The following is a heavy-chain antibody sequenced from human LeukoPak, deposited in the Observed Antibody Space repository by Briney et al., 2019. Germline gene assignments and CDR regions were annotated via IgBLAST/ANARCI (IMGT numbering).Heavy chain of an antibody. CDR2: INPNTGGP. D-gene: IGHD2-15*01. V-gene: IGHV1-2*02. Sequence: ASVKVSCKASGYTFTGYYLHWVRQAPGQGPEWMGWINPNTGGPKYAQEFQGRVTMTRDTSISTTYMELSGLTSDDTAVYYCARDVCSGGSCYSGTFLDYWGQGTLVTVSS. J-gene: IGHJ4*02. CDR3: ARDVCSGGSCYSGTFLDY. CDR1: GYTFTGYY.